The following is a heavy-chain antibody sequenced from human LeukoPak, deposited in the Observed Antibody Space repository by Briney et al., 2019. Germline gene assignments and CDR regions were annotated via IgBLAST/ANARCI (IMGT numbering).Heavy chain of an antibody. D-gene: IGHD4-17*01. CDR1: GYTFTSYD. Sequence: GASVKVSCKASGYTFTSYDINWVRQATGQRLEWMGWMNPNSGNTGYAQKFQGRVTMTRNTSISTAYMELSSLRSEDTAVYYCARGREVVSYGDYLSHAPGYYWGQGTLVTVSS. CDR3: ARGREVVSYGDYLSHAPGYY. CDR2: MNPNSGNT. J-gene: IGHJ4*02. V-gene: IGHV1-8*01.